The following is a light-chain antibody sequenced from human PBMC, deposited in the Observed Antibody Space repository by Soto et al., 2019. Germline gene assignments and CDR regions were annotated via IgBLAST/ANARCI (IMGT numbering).Light chain of an antibody. Sequence: QPVLTQPPSASGSPGQSVTISCTGSSSDVGNYNYVSWYQQYPGKAPKLMIYEVTRRPSGVPDRFSGSKSGNTASLTVSGLQAEDEAEYYCSSYAGSKKAVFGGGTKLTVL. CDR3: SSYAGSKKAV. J-gene: IGLJ3*02. CDR2: EVT. V-gene: IGLV2-8*01. CDR1: SSDVGNYNY.